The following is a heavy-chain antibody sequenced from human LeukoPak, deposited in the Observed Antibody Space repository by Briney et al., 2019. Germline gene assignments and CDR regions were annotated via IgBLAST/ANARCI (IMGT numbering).Heavy chain of an antibody. CDR2: NYHSGST. J-gene: IGHJ4*02. Sequence: SGTLSLTCAVSGGSISSSNWWSWVRQPPGKGLEWIGENYHSGSTNYNPSLKSRVTISVDKSKNQFSLKLSSVTAADTAVYYCARVSPHYYGSVSYYFDYWGQGTLVTVS. CDR1: GGSISSSNW. CDR3: ARVSPHYYGSVSYYFDY. D-gene: IGHD3-10*01. V-gene: IGHV4-4*02.